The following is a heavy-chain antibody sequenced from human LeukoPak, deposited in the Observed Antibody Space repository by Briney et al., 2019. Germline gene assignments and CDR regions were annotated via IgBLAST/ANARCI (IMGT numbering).Heavy chain of an antibody. CDR3: ARGPNYDYAWGSTENNWFDP. CDR2: IYYSGST. Sequence: SSETLSLTCTVSGGSISSYYWSWIRQPPGKGLEWIGYIYYSGSTNYDPSLKSRVTISVDTSKNQFSLKLSSVTAADTAVYYCARGPNYDYAWGSTENNWFDPWGQGTLVTVSS. V-gene: IGHV4-59*01. D-gene: IGHD3-16*01. CDR1: GGSISSYY. J-gene: IGHJ5*02.